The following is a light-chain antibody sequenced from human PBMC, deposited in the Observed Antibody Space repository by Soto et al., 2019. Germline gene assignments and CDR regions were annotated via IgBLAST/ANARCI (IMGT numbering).Light chain of an antibody. J-gene: IGKJ1*01. V-gene: IGKV1-5*03. CDR3: QQYNTYWT. CDR2: KAS. Sequence: DIQMTQAPSTLSASVGDRVTITCRASQSVSSWLAWYQQKPGKAPKLLIYKASSLESGVPSRFSGSGSGTDFALTISILQPDDFATYYCQQYNTYWTFGQGTKVEIK. CDR1: QSVSSW.